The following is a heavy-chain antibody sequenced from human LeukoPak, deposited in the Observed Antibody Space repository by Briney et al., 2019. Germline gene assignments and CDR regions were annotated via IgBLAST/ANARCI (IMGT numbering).Heavy chain of an antibody. V-gene: IGHV3-48*03. CDR3: AKAKYSASKDSDY. J-gene: IGHJ4*02. CDR1: GFTFSSYE. Sequence: GGSLRLSCAASGFTFSSYEMHWVRQAPGKGLEWISYISSSGSTIYYADSVKGRFTISRDNSKSSLYLQMNSLRTEDTALYFCAKAKYSASKDSDYWGQGALVTVSS. D-gene: IGHD5-18*01. CDR2: ISSSGSTI.